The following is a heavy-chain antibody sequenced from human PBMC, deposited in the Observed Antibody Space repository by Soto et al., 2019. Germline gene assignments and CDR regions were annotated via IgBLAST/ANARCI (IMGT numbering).Heavy chain of an antibody. CDR2: ISYDGNNK. V-gene: IGHV3-30*18. Sequence: QVQLVESGGGVVQPGRSLRLSCAASGFTFSSYGMHWVRQAPGKGLEWVAVISYDGNNKYYADSVKGRFTIYRDNFKNTMYLQMDSMRAEDTAMYYCAKDHLETTGTPPSYWGQGTLVTVSS. CDR1: GFTFSSYG. CDR3: AKDHLETTGTPPSY. J-gene: IGHJ4*02. D-gene: IGHD4-17*01.